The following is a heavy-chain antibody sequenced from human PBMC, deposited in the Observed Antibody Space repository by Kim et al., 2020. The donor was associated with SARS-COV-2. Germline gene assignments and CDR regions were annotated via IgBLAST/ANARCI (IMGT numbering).Heavy chain of an antibody. CDR3: ARDVGYCSGGSCYSFGMDV. J-gene: IGHJ6*02. CDR2: ISSSSSYT. D-gene: IGHD2-15*01. Sequence: GGSLRLSCAASGFTFSDYYMSWIRQAPGKGLEWVSYISSSSSYTNYADSVKGRFTISRDNAKNSLYLQMNSLRAEDTAVYYCARDVGYCSGGSCYSFGMDVWGQETTVTVSS. CDR1: GFTFSDYY. V-gene: IGHV3-11*05.